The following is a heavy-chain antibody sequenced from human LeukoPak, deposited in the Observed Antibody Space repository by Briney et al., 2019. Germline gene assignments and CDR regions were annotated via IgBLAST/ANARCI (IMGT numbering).Heavy chain of an antibody. J-gene: IGHJ3*02. CDR3: ARPPNWKSSGWGAFDI. CDR2: IYPGDSDT. V-gene: IGHV5-51*01. Sequence: GESLKISCKGSGYSFTSYWIGWVRKMPGKGLKGMESIYPGDSDTRNSPSFQGQVTISADKSISTAYLQWSSVKASDTAMYSCARPPNWKSSGWGAFDIWGQGTMVTVSS. D-gene: IGHD3-22*01. CDR1: GYSFTSYW.